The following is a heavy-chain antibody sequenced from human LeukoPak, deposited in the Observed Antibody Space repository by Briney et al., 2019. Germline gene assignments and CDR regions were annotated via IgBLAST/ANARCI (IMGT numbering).Heavy chain of an antibody. CDR1: GFTVSSNY. V-gene: IGHV3-66*04. CDR3: AGHDWFDP. J-gene: IGHJ5*02. Sequence: PGGSLRLSCEASGFTVSSNYMSWVRQAPGKGLEWVSVIYSGGSTYYADSVKGRFSISRDNSIDTLHLQMSRLRVEDTAVYYCAGHDWFDPWGQGTLVTVSS. CDR2: IYSGGST.